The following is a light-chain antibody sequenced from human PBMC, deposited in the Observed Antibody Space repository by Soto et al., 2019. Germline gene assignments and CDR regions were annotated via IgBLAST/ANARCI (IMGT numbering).Light chain of an antibody. Sequence: EIVLTQSPATLSLSPGERATLSCRASQSVSSYLAWYQQRPGQAPRLLIHDASKRATGIPARFSGSGSGTDFNLTISSLEPEDFAVYYCQHRSNWPLSFGGGTKVEIK. V-gene: IGKV3-11*01. CDR2: DAS. CDR3: QHRSNWPLS. J-gene: IGKJ4*01. CDR1: QSVSSY.